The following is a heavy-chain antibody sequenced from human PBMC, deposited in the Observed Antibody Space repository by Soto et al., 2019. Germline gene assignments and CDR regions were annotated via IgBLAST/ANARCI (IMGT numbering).Heavy chain of an antibody. Sequence: VGSLRLSCVASGFTFSDYNMNWLRQTPGKGLEWVSSIASRSNYIYYVDSLKGRFTVSRDNARNSLYLQVDNLRAEDTAVYYCARNRRIAVEMDVWGQGTTVTVSS. V-gene: IGHV3-21*01. D-gene: IGHD2-21*01. J-gene: IGHJ6*02. CDR2: IASRSNYI. CDR3: ARNRRIAVEMDV. CDR1: GFTFSDYN.